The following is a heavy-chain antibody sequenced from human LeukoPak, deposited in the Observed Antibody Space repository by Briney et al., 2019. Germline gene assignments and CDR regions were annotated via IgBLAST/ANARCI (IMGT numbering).Heavy chain of an antibody. CDR1: GGSISSYY. CDR2: IYYSGST. D-gene: IGHD6-19*01. J-gene: IGHJ6*02. CDR3: ARDRKQWLVPYYYYYGMDV. Sequence: SETLSLTCTVSGGSISSYYWSWIRQPPGKGLEWIGYIYYSGSTNYNPSLKSRVAISVDTSKNQFSLKLSSVTAADTAVYYCARDRKQWLVPYYYYYGMDVWGQGTTVTVSS. V-gene: IGHV4-59*01.